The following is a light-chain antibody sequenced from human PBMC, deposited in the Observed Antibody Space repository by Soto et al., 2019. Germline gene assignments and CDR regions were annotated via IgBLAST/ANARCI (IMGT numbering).Light chain of an antibody. CDR1: SSDVGGYNY. V-gene: IGLV2-14*01. Sequence: QSVLTQPASVSXSPGHSITIFCTGTSSDVGGYNYVSWYQQHPGKAPKLMIYDVSNRPSGVSNRFSGSKSGNTASLTISGLQAEDEADYYRSSYTSSSTYVFGTGTKVTVL. CDR3: SSYTSSSTYV. J-gene: IGLJ1*01. CDR2: DVS.